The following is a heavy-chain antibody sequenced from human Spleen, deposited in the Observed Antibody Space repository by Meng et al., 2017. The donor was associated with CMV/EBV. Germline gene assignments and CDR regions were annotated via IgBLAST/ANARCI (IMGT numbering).Heavy chain of an antibody. J-gene: IGHJ4*02. CDR2: ISNDGFNK. CDR1: GFTFSSYP. CDR3: ARDPTQYYYDTSGYYPDY. Sequence: GESLKISCAASGFTFSSYPMHWVRQAPGKGLEWVAVISNDGFNKFYSDSVKGRFSISRDNSKRTLYLQMNSLRTEDTAVYFCARDPTQYYYDTSGYYPDYWGQGTLVTVSS. V-gene: IGHV3-30-3*01. D-gene: IGHD3-22*01.